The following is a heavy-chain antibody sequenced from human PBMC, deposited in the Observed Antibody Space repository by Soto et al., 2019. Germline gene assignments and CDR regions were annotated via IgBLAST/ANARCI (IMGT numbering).Heavy chain of an antibody. D-gene: IGHD3-9*01. V-gene: IGHV6-1*01. Sequence: PSQTLSLTCDISGDSVSSSSAAWNWIRQSPSRSLEWLGRTYYRSKWIHEYTVSMESRITINPDTSKNQFSLHIYSVTPEDTAVYYCAGVVWFRGMDVWGQGTPVTVSS. CDR1: GDSVSSSSAA. CDR2: TYYRSKWIH. J-gene: IGHJ6*02. CDR3: AGVVWFRGMDV.